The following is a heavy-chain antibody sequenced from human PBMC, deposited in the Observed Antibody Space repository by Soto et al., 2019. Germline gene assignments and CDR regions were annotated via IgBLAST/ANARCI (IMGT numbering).Heavy chain of an antibody. CDR2: IWYDGSNK. J-gene: IGHJ6*02. D-gene: IGHD2-2*01. Sequence: GGSLRLSCAASGFTFSSYGMHWVRQAPGKGLEWVAVIWYDGSNKYYADSVKGRFTISRDNSKNTLYLQMNSLRAEDTAVYYCARYCISTSCYLNYYYGMDVWGQGTTVTVSS. V-gene: IGHV3-33*01. CDR3: ARYCISTSCYLNYYYGMDV. CDR1: GFTFSSYG.